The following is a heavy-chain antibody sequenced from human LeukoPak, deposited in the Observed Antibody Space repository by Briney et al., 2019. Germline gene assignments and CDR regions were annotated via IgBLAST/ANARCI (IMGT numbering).Heavy chain of an antibody. J-gene: IGHJ6*02. V-gene: IGHV3-30*04. CDR2: ISYEGSNK. CDR1: GFTFSSYA. Sequence: GRSLRLSCAASGFTFSSYAMHWVRQAPGKGLEWVAVISYEGSNKYYADSVKGRFTISRDNSKNTLYLQMNSLRAEDTAVYYCARENTVRGVIITLHYYYYGMDVWGQGTTVTVSS. D-gene: IGHD3-10*01. CDR3: ARENTVRGVIITLHYYYYGMDV.